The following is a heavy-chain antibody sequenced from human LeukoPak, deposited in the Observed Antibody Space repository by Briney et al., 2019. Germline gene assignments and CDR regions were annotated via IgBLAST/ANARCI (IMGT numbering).Heavy chain of an antibody. Sequence: GGSLRLSCAASGFTFSSYSMNWVRQAPGKGLEWVSFISSSSGSIYYADSVKGRITISRDNAKNSLYLQMNSLRAEDTAVYYCTREVPHGYSGYDSRDYWGQGTLVTVSS. D-gene: IGHD5-12*01. CDR2: ISSSSGSI. J-gene: IGHJ4*02. CDR1: GFTFSSYS. V-gene: IGHV3-48*04. CDR3: TREVPHGYSGYDSRDY.